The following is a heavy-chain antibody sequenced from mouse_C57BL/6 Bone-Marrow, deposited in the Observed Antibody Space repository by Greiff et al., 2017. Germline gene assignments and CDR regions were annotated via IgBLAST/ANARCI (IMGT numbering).Heavy chain of an antibody. CDR2: IWGDGST. V-gene: IGHV2-3*01. Sequence: VTLEESGPGLVAPSQSLSITCTVSGFSLPSYGVSWVRQPPGKGLEWLGVIWGDGSTKYHSALISRLSISKDNSKRQVFLKLKRLQTDDTATYDCAKPVYYSNYGAMDYWGQGTSVTVSS. CDR3: AKPVYYSNYGAMDY. CDR1: GFSLPSYG. D-gene: IGHD2-5*01. J-gene: IGHJ4*01.